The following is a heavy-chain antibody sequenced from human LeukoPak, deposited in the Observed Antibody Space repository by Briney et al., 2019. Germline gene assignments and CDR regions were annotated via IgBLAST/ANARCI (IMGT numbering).Heavy chain of an antibody. CDR3: ARGMTNPFDY. CDR1: GFTVSTNY. D-gene: IGHD4-11*01. CDR2: IYSGGST. Sequence: SGGSLRLSCAASGFTVSTNYMSWVRQAPGKGLEWVSVIYSGGSTYYADSVKGRFTISRHNSENTLYLQMNSLRAEDTAVYYCARGMTNPFDYRGQGTLVTVSS. V-gene: IGHV3-53*04. J-gene: IGHJ4*02.